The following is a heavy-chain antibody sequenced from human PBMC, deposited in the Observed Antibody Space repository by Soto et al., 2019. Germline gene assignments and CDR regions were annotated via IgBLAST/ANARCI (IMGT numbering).Heavy chain of an antibody. Sequence: GESLKISCQGSVCSFASYWIGWVRQMPGKDLEWMGIIYPGDSDTRYSPSFQGQVTISADKSLRTAYLQWTSLKASDTALYYCARTRSFTLGFYYDGMDVWGQGTTVTVSS. CDR1: VCSFASYW. V-gene: IGHV5-51*01. J-gene: IGHJ6*02. CDR3: ARTRSFTLGFYYDGMDV. D-gene: IGHD6-6*01. CDR2: IYPGDSDT.